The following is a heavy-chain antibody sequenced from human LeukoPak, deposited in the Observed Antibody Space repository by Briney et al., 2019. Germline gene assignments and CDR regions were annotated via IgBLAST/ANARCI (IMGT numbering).Heavy chain of an antibody. CDR2: ISSNGGST. Sequence: GSLRLSCAASGFTFSSYAMHWVRQAPGKGLEYVSAISSNGGSTYYANSVKGRFTISRDNSKNTLYLQMGSLRAEDMAVYYCARDAGYGGYDYWGQGTLVTVSS. J-gene: IGHJ4*02. V-gene: IGHV3-64*01. D-gene: IGHD4-17*01. CDR3: ARDAGYGGYDY. CDR1: GFTFSSYA.